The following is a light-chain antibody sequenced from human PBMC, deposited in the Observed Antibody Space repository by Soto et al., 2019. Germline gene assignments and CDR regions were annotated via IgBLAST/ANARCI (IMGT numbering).Light chain of an antibody. V-gene: IGKV1-39*01. Sequence: DIQMTQSPSSLSASLGDRVTITCRASQSISTYLNWYQQKPGIAPKLLIYAASGLQSGVPSRFSGSGSGTGFTLTFSSLQPEDFATYYCQQSYSTPFTFGPGTKVDI. CDR2: AAS. CDR3: QQSYSTPFT. J-gene: IGKJ3*01. CDR1: QSISTY.